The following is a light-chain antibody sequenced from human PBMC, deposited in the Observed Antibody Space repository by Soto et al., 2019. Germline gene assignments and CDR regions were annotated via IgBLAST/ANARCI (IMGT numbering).Light chain of an antibody. V-gene: IGKV1-33*01. CDR3: QQFDNLPIT. CDR2: DAS. J-gene: IGKJ5*01. Sequence: DIQMTQSPSSLSASVGDRVTITCQASQDITNYLNWYQQKPGKAPKLLICDASHLETGVPARFSGSGSGTDFTFTISSLQPEDIATYYCQQFDNLPITFGQGTRLEIK. CDR1: QDITNY.